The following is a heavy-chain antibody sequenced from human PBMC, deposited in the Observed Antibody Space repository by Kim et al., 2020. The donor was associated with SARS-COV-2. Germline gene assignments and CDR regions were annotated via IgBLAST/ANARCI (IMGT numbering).Heavy chain of an antibody. D-gene: IGHD2-21*02. CDR3: ARTLEGYCGGDCYWFDY. Sequence: GGSLRLSCAASGFTFSDYYMSWIRQAPGKGLEWVSYISSSSSYTNYADSVKGRFTISRDNAKNSLYLQMNSLRAEDTAVYYCARTLEGYCGGDCYWFDYWGQGTLVTVSS. CDR2: ISSSSSYT. J-gene: IGHJ4*02. V-gene: IGHV3-11*03. CDR1: GFTFSDYY.